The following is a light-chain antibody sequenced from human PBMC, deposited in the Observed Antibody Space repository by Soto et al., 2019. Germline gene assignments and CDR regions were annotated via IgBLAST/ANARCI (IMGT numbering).Light chain of an antibody. J-gene: IGKJ2*01. V-gene: IGKV3-20*01. CDR1: QSVNSAY. CDR2: GAS. CDR3: QHYGSSYT. Sequence: EIVLTQSPGTLSLSPGERATFSCRASQSVNSAYLAWYQQKPGQAPRLLIYGASSRATGIPDRFSGSGSGTDFTLTISRLEPEDFAVYYCQHYGSSYTFGQGTKLEIK.